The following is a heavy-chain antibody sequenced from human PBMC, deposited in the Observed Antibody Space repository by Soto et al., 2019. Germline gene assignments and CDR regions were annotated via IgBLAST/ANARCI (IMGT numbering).Heavy chain of an antibody. CDR2: ISSSSSTI. V-gene: IGHV3-48*01. CDR3: ARDVFGGYSSQYYYYMDV. CDR1: GFTFSSYS. J-gene: IGHJ6*03. Sequence: EVQLVESGGGLVQPGGSLRLSCAASGFTFSSYSMNWVRQAPGKGLEWVSYISSSSSTIYYADSVKGRFTISRDNAKNSLYLQMNSLRAEDTAVYYCARDVFGGYSSQYYYYMDVWGKGTTVTVSS. D-gene: IGHD6-13*01.